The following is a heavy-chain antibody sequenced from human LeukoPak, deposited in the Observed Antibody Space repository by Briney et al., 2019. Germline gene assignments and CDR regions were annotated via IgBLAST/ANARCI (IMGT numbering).Heavy chain of an antibody. CDR2: INHSGST. V-gene: IGHV4-34*01. CDR3: ARGRRGSSSWYNY. Sequence: PSETLSLTCAVYGGSFSGYYWSWIRQPPGKGLEWIGEINHSGSTNYNPFLKSRVTISVDTSKNQFSLKLSSVTAADTAVYYCARGRRGSSSWYNYWGQGTLVTVSS. J-gene: IGHJ4*02. D-gene: IGHD6-13*01. CDR1: GGSFSGYY.